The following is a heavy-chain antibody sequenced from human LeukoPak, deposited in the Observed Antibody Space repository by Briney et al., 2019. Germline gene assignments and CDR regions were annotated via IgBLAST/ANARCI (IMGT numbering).Heavy chain of an antibody. CDR3: ARESEGGTGTSCPDY. V-gene: IGHV3-33*05. Sequence: PGGSLRLSCAASGFIFGSDDMHWVRQAPGKGLEWVAGIQSNGRNKYYVDSVKGRFAISRDDSKSTLYLQVNSLRVEDTALYYCARESEGGTGTSCPDYWGQGTLVTVSS. CDR1: GFIFGSDD. CDR2: IQSNGRNK. D-gene: IGHD2-2*01. J-gene: IGHJ4*02.